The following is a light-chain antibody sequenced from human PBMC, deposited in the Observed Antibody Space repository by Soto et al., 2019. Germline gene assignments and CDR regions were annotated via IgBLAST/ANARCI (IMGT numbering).Light chain of an antibody. CDR2: DVS. J-gene: IGLJ1*01. CDR3: CSYTSSSPDV. V-gene: IGLV2-14*01. Sequence: QSALTQPASVSGSPGQSITISCTGTSSDVGGYNYVSWYQQYPGKAPKLMIYDVSNRPSGVSNRFSASKSGNTASLTISGHQADDEADYCCCSYTSSSPDVFGTGTKLTVL. CDR1: SSDVGGYNY.